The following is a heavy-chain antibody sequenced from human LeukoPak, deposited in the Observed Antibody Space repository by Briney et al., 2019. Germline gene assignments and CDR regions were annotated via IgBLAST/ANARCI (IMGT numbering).Heavy chain of an antibody. Sequence: GGSLRLPCAASGFTFSSYAMSWVRQAPGKGLEWVSGISWNSGSIGYADSVKGRFTISRDNAKNSLYLQMNSLRAEDTALYYCAKVGYSYGYASFDYWGQGTLVTVSS. CDR3: AKVGYSYGYASFDY. CDR1: GFTFSSYA. D-gene: IGHD5-18*01. J-gene: IGHJ4*02. V-gene: IGHV3-9*01. CDR2: ISWNSGSI.